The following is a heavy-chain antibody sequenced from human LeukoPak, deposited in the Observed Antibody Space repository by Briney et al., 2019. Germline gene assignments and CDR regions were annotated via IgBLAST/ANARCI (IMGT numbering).Heavy chain of an antibody. D-gene: IGHD2-8*02. CDR3: AKDSQWRKGSTGVLDDY. CDR2: ISYDGSNK. CDR1: GFTFSSYG. V-gene: IGHV3-30*18. J-gene: IGHJ4*02. Sequence: PGGSLRLSCAASGFTFSSYGMHWVRQAPGKGLEWVAFISYDGSNKHYADSVKGRFTISRDSSKNTLYLQMNSLRAEDTAVYYCAKDSQWRKGSTGVLDDYWGQGTLVTVSS.